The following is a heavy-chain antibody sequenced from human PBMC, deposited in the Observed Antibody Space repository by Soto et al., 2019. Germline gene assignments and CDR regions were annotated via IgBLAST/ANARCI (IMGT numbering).Heavy chain of an antibody. V-gene: IGHV5-51*01. CDR1: GSSFTSYW. Sequence: GESLKISCKGSGSSFTSYWIGWVRQMPGKGLEWMGIIYPGDSDTRYSPSFQGQVTISADKSISTAYLQWSSLKASDTAMYYCARLIGPDWLFSESYYYYMDVWGKGTTVTVSS. CDR3: ARLIGPDWLFSESYYYYMDV. J-gene: IGHJ6*03. CDR2: IYPGDSDT. D-gene: IGHD3-9*01.